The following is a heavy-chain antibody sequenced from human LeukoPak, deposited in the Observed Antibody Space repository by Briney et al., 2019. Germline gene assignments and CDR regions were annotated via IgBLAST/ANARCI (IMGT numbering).Heavy chain of an antibody. CDR3: ARVLNYFEY. CDR1: GFTFSDYN. V-gene: IGHV3-21*01. J-gene: IGHJ4*02. CDR2: ISSTSTYI. Sequence: PGGSLRLSCAASGFTFSDYNMNWVRQAPGKGLEWVSSISSTSTYIYYADSLKGRFTISRDNAKNSVYLQMNSLGADDTAVYYCARVLNYFEYWGQGTLVTVSS.